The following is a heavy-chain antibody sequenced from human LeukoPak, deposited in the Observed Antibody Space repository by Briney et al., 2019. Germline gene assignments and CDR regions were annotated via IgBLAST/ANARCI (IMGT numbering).Heavy chain of an antibody. V-gene: IGHV4-59*01. Sequence: SETLSLTCTVSGGSISGYYWSWIRQPPGKGLEWIGNISYSGSTNYSPSLESRVTISVDTSKNQFSLKLSSVTAADTAVYYCARGSYYYDSSGYLFDYWGQGTLVTVSS. CDR2: ISYSGST. CDR1: GGSISGYY. J-gene: IGHJ4*02. D-gene: IGHD3-22*01. CDR3: ARGSYYYDSSGYLFDY.